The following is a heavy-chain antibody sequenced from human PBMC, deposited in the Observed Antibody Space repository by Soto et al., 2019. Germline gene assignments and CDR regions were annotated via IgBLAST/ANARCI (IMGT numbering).Heavy chain of an antibody. D-gene: IGHD3-10*01. V-gene: IGHV1-69*02. CDR3: ASSYGSGYRAFDY. J-gene: IGHJ4*02. Sequence: QVQLVQSGAEVKRPGSSVKVSCKASGDTFNFYSINWVRQAHGLGLEWMGRVNPIVSMSNYAQKFQGRVTMTAYKSKSTAYMELSSLRSEDTAIYYCASSYGSGYRAFDYWGQGALVTVSS. CDR1: GDTFNFYS. CDR2: VNPIVSMS.